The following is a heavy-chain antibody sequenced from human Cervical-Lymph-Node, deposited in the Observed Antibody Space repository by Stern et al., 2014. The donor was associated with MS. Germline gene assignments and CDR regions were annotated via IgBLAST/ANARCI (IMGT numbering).Heavy chain of an antibody. J-gene: IGHJ4*02. CDR3: AKVIGPGVYYDSSGSDY. Sequence: EVQLVESGGGLVQPGGSLRLSCAASGFTFSSYAMSWVRQAPGKGLEWVSAISGSGGSTYYADSVKGRFTISRDNSKNTLYLQMNSLRAEDTAVYYCAKVIGPGVYYDSSGSDYWGQGTLVTVSS. D-gene: IGHD3-22*01. CDR1: GFTFSSYA. V-gene: IGHV3-23*04. CDR2: ISGSGGST.